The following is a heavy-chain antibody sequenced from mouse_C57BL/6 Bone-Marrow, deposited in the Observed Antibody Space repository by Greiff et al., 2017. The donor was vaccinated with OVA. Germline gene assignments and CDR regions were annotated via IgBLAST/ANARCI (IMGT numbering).Heavy chain of an antibody. V-gene: IGHV5-4*01. Sequence: EVQVVESGGGLVKPGGSLKLSCAASGFTFSSYAMSWVRQTPEKRLEWVATISDGGSYTYYPDNVKGRFTISRDNAKNNLYLQMSHLKSEDTAMYYCARDALYYGSSYWYFDVWGTGTTVTVSS. CDR1: GFTFSSYA. J-gene: IGHJ1*03. D-gene: IGHD1-1*01. CDR2: ISDGGSYT. CDR3: ARDALYYGSSYWYFDV.